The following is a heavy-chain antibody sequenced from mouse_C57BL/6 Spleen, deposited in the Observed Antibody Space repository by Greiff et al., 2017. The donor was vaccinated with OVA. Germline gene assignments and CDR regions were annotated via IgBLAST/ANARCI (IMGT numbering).Heavy chain of an antibody. D-gene: IGHD2-4*01. CDR3: ARGGNDYALAY. J-gene: IGHJ3*01. V-gene: IGHV1-69*01. CDR1: GYTFTSYW. CDR2: LDPSDSYT. Sequence: QVQLQQPGAELVMPGASVKLSCKASGYTFTSYWMHWVKQRPGQGLEWIGELDPSDSYTNYNQKFKGKSTLTVDKSSSTAYMQLSILTSEDSAVDYCARGGNDYALAYWGQGTLVTVSA.